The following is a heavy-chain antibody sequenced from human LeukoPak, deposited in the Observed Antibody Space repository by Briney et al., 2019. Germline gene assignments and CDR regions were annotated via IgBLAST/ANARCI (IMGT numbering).Heavy chain of an antibody. Sequence: GGSLRLSCAASGFTFSSYAMHWVRQAPGKGLEWVAVISYDGSNKYYADSVKGRFTISRDNSKNTLYLQMNSLRAEDTAVYYCAREGVNVDTAMANEYYYYYMDVWGKGTTVTVSS. D-gene: IGHD5-18*01. CDR3: AREGVNVDTAMANEYYYYYMDV. CDR1: GFTFSSYA. J-gene: IGHJ6*03. V-gene: IGHV3-30*01. CDR2: ISYDGSNK.